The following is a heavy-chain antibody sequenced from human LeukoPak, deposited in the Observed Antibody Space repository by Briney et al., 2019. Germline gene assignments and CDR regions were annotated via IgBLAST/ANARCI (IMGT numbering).Heavy chain of an antibody. V-gene: IGHV3-23*01. CDR1: GFTFSSYA. D-gene: IGHD2-2*01. CDR2: ISGSGGST. Sequence: GGSLRLSCAASGFTFSSYAMSWVRQAAGKGLEWVSAISGSGGSTYYADSVKGRFTISRDNSKNTLYLQMNSLRAEDTAVYYCAKDGCSSTSCPYYYYYYMDVWGKGTTVTVSS. J-gene: IGHJ6*03. CDR3: AKDGCSSTSCPYYYYYYMDV.